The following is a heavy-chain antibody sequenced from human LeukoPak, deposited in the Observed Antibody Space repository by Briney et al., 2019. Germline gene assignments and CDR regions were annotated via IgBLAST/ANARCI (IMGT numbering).Heavy chain of an antibody. Sequence: PSETLSLTCTVSGGSISSGGYYWSWIRQPAGKGLEWIGRIYTSGNTNYNPSLKSRVTISVDTSKNQFSLKLSSVTAADTAVYYCAREGGYSYGDAPLHFDYWGQGTLVTVSS. CDR1: GGSISSGGYY. CDR2: IYTSGNT. V-gene: IGHV4-61*02. D-gene: IGHD5-18*01. CDR3: AREGGYSYGDAPLHFDY. J-gene: IGHJ4*02.